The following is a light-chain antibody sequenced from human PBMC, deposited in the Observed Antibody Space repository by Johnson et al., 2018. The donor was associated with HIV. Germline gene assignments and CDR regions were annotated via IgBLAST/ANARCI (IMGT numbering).Light chain of an antibody. CDR1: SSNIGNNY. V-gene: IGLV1-51*02. J-gene: IGLJ1*01. CDR3: VILDTSLSAGGG. Sequence: QSVLTQPPSVSAAPGQKVTISCSGSSSNIGNNYVSWYQQLPGTAHKLLIYKNDKRPSGIPDRFSGSKSGTSATLGITGLQTGDEADYYCVILDTSLSAGGGFGTGTSVTVL. CDR2: KND.